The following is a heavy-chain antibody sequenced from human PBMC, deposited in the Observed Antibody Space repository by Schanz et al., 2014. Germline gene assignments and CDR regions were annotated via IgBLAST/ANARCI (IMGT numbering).Heavy chain of an antibody. CDR3: AKGRFGELSAFDI. Sequence: EVQLMESGGGLVKPGGSLRLSCAASGFTFSSHWMHWVRQDPGKGLVWVARINSVGSNTDYADSVTGRFTISRDNSKNTLYLQMNSLRAEDTAVYYCAKGRFGELSAFDIWGQGTMVTVSS. CDR2: INSVGSNT. J-gene: IGHJ3*02. CDR1: GFTFSSHW. V-gene: IGHV3-74*02. D-gene: IGHD3-10*01.